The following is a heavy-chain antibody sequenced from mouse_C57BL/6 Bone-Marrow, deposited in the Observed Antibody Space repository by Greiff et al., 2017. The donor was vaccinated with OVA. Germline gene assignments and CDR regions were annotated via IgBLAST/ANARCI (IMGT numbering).Heavy chain of an antibody. CDR1: GYSITSGYY. D-gene: IGHD2-4*01. V-gene: IGHV3-6*01. CDR3: ARGRGAMITFDY. CDR2: ISYDGSN. Sequence: EVKLMESGPGLVKPSQSLSLTCSVTGYSITSGYYWNWIRQFPGNKLEWMGYISYDGSNNYNPSLKNRISITRDTSKNQFFLKLNSVTTEDTATYYCARGRGAMITFDYWGQGTTLTVSS. J-gene: IGHJ2*01.